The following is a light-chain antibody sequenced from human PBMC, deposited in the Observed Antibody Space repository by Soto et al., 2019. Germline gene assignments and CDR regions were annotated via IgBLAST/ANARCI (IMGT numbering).Light chain of an antibody. J-gene: IGKJ3*01. Sequence: DIQMTQSPCTLSASVGDRVTITCRASQSISSWLAWYQQKPGKAPKLLIYDASSLESGVPSRFSGSGSGTEFTLTISSLQPDDFATYYCQQYNSYSPTFGPGTKVDIK. CDR2: DAS. CDR3: QQYNSYSPT. CDR1: QSISSW. V-gene: IGKV1-5*01.